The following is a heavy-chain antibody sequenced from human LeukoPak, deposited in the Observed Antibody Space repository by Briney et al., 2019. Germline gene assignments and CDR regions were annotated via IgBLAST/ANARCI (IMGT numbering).Heavy chain of an antibody. J-gene: IGHJ1*01. CDR3: ASRTNSGPPF. CDR1: GFTFSDCA. V-gene: IGHV3-30-3*01. Sequence: GGSLRLSCAASGFTFSDCAVRWVRQAPGKGLEWVALISYDGSNKYYADSVKGRFTISRDNSKNTMSLQMNSLRREDTAVYYCASRTNSGPPFWGQGTLVTVSS. D-gene: IGHD3-10*01. CDR2: ISYDGSNK.